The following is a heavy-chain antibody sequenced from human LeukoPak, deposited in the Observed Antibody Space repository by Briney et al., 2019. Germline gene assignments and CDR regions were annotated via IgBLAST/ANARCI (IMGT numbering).Heavy chain of an antibody. Sequence: PGGSLRLSCAASGFTFSSYAKHWVRQAPGKGLEWVAVISYDGSNKYYADSVKGRFTISRDNSKNTLYLQMNSLRAEDAAVYYCARGLGVVPAALFDYWGQGTLVTVSS. V-gene: IGHV3-30*04. CDR2: ISYDGSNK. D-gene: IGHD2-2*01. J-gene: IGHJ4*02. CDR3: ARGLGVVPAALFDY. CDR1: GFTFSSYA.